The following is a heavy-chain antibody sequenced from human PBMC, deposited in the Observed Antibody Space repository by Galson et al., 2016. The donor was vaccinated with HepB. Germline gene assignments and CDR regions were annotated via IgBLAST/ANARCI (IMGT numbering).Heavy chain of an antibody. CDR2: ISGSGGTT. Sequence: SLRLSCAASGFTFDNYAMNWVRQAPGKGLEWVAGISGSGGTTYYADSVKGRFTISRDNSNNTLYVQMNSLRAEDTAIYYCAGDCGGGSCYAEYGLYWFDPWGQGTLVTVSS. CDR1: GFTFDNYA. CDR3: AGDCGGGSCYAEYGLYWFDP. D-gene: IGHD2-15*01. V-gene: IGHV3-23*01. J-gene: IGHJ5*02.